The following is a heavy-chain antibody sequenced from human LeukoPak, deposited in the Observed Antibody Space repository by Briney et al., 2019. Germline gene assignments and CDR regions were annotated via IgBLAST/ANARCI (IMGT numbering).Heavy chain of an antibody. Sequence: SETLPLTCTVSGGSISTYYWNWIRQPAGKGLEWIGRIYISGSVNYNPSLKSRLIMSVDTSKNQFSLKLSSVTAADTAVYYCARGDGSGDNNWFDPWGQGTLVTVSS. CDR3: ARGDGSGDNNWFDP. CDR1: GGSISTYY. V-gene: IGHV4-4*07. CDR2: IYISGSV. D-gene: IGHD2-21*01. J-gene: IGHJ5*02.